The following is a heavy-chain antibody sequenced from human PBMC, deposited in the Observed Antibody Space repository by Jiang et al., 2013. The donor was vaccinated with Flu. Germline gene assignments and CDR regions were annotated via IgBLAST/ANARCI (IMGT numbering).Heavy chain of an antibody. Sequence: RFTISRDNSKNTLYLQMSSLRTEDTAVYYCVKERLLDPYYGMDVWGQGTTVTVSS. V-gene: IGHV3-64D*06. D-gene: IGHD1-1*01. CDR3: VKERLLDPYYGMDV. J-gene: IGHJ6*02.